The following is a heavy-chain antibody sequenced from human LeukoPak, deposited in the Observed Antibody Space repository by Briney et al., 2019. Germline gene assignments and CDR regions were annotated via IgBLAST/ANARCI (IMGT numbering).Heavy chain of an antibody. Sequence: GGSLRLSCAASGFTFSSYVMSWVRQAPGKGLEWVSAVSGSSVSTYYADSVKGRFTISRDNAKNSLYLQMNSLRAEDTAVYYCARDQRLTPMDVWGQGTTVTVSS. CDR1: GFTFSSYV. CDR2: VSGSSVST. J-gene: IGHJ6*02. V-gene: IGHV3-23*01. CDR3: ARDQRLTPMDV. D-gene: IGHD4-23*01.